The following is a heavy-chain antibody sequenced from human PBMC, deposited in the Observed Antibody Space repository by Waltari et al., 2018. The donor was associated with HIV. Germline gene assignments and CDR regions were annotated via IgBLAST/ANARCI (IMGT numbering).Heavy chain of an antibody. J-gene: IGHJ6*02. V-gene: IGHV4-34*01. CDR2: ISHSGNT. Sequence: QVQLQQWGAGLLKPSETLSLTCAVYGGSFSGYYWSWIRQPPAKWLEWIGEISHSGNTNYRPSLKSRGTIAEDTSKNQLSRKRSYVTAADTAVYYCVRVVVSTSWGRRYYYYCMDVWGQGTTVTVSS. D-gene: IGHD2-2*01. CDR1: GGSFSGYY. CDR3: VRVVVSTSWGRRYYYYCMDV.